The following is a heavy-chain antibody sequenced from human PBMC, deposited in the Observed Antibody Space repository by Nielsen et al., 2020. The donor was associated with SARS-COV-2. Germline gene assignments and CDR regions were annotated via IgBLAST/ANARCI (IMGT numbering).Heavy chain of an antibody. D-gene: IGHD2-2*02. Sequence: SETLSLTCAVSGDSVSSHDWWTWVRQSPGKGLEWIGEVSHSGSTNYNPSLKSRVTLSMDKSKNQFSLWLTSVSAADTAVYFCARGDLVVVPSPLLGLGPIFYYFCLDVWGKGTTVIVSS. J-gene: IGHJ6*03. V-gene: IGHV4-4*02. CDR2: VSHSGST. CDR1: GDSVSSHDW. CDR3: ARGDLVVVPSPLLGLGPIFYYFCLDV.